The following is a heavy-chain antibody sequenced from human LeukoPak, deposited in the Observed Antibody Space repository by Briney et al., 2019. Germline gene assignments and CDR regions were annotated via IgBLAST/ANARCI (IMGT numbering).Heavy chain of an antibody. CDR3: ARDRGYGSGSYSDY. V-gene: IGHV1-69*13. CDR2: IIPIFGTA. CDR1: GGTFSSYA. D-gene: IGHD3-10*01. Sequence: ASVKVSCKASGGTFSSYAISWVRQAPGQGLEWMGGIIPIFGTANYAQKFQGRVTITADESTSTAYMELSSLRSEDTAVYYRARDRGYGSGSYSDYWGQGTLVTVSS. J-gene: IGHJ4*02.